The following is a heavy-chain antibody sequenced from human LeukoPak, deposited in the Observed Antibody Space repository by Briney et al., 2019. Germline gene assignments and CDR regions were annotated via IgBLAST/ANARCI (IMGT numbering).Heavy chain of an antibody. CDR3: ARDRGQRYFDY. CDR1: GFTFSSYG. J-gene: IGHJ4*02. CDR2: IWYDGTNK. Sequence: GGSLRLSCAPSGFTFSSYGMHCVRQAPGKGLEWVSFIWYDGTNKYYADSVKGRFTISRDNSKNTLYLQMNSLRAEDTAVYYCARDRGQRYFDYWGQGTLVTVSP. V-gene: IGHV3-33*01.